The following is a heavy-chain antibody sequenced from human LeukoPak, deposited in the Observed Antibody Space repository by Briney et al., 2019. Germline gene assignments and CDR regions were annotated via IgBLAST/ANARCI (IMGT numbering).Heavy chain of an antibody. CDR2: IIPIFGTA. Sequence: ASVKVSCKASGGTFSSYAISWVRQAPGQGLEWMGGIIPIFGTANYAQKFQGRVTITADKSTSTAYMELSSLRSEDTAVYYCASGRPKYDYVWGSYRYYFDYWGQVTLVTVSS. CDR1: GGTFSSYA. V-gene: IGHV1-69*06. CDR3: ASGRPKYDYVWGSYRYYFDY. J-gene: IGHJ4*02. D-gene: IGHD3-16*02.